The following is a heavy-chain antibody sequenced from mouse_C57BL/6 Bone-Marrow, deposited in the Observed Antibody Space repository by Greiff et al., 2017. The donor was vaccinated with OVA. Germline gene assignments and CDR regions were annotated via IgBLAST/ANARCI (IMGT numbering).Heavy chain of an antibody. J-gene: IGHJ3*01. CDR3: ARGYSNPFAY. D-gene: IGHD2-5*01. CDR2: IYPRSGNT. V-gene: IGHV1-81*01. CDR1: GYTFTSYG. Sequence: VQVVESGAELARPGASVKLSCKASGYTFTSYGISWVKQRTGQGLEWIGEIYPRSGNTYYNEKFKGKATLTADKSSSTAYMELRSLTSEDSAVYFCARGYSNPFAYWGQGTLVTVSA.